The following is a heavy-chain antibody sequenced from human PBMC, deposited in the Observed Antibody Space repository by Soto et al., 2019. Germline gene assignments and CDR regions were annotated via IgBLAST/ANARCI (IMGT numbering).Heavy chain of an antibody. V-gene: IGHV3-21*01. Sequence: PGGSLRLSCAASGFTFSSYSMNWVRQAPGKGLEWVSSISSSSSYMYYADPVKGRFTISRDNAKNSLYLQMNSLRAEDTAVYYCARDSSRLYSSSPYYYYYGMDVWGQGTTVTVSS. J-gene: IGHJ6*02. D-gene: IGHD6-6*01. CDR1: GFTFSSYS. CDR3: ARDSSRLYSSSPYYYYYGMDV. CDR2: ISSSSSYM.